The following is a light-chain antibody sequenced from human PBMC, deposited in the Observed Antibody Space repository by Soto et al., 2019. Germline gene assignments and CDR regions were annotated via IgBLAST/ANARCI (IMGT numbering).Light chain of an antibody. J-gene: IGKJ1*01. Sequence: EIVMTQAPATLSVSPGQRVTLSFRASQSINSNLAWFQQKPGQAPRLLIYGASTGDTGIPARFSASGSGTEFTLTISRLEPEDFAVYYCQQYGSSPRTFGQGTKVDIK. CDR3: QQYGSSPRT. V-gene: IGKV3-15*01. CDR1: QSINSN. CDR2: GAS.